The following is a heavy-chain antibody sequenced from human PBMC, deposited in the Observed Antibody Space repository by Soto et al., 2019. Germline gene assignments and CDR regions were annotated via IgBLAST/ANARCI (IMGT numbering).Heavy chain of an antibody. D-gene: IGHD6-6*01. CDR2: IYHSGST. CDR3: ARVKDSSSSFWSDP. CDR1: GGSISSGGYS. Sequence: PSETLSLTCAVSGGSISSGGYSWSWIRQPPGKGLEWIGYIYHSGSTYYNPSLKSRVTISVDRSKNQFSLKLSSVTAADTAVYYCARVKDSSSSFWSDPWGKGTLVTVSS. J-gene: IGHJ5*02. V-gene: IGHV4-30-2*01.